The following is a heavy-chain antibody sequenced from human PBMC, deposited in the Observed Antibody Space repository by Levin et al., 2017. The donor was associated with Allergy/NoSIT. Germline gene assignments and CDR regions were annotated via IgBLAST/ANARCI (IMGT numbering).Heavy chain of an antibody. Sequence: PSQTLSLTCDVSDGSISSYYWSWIRQPPGKGLEWIGYIYYSGSTHYNPSLKSRVTMSVDTSKNQFSLKLSSVTAADTAVYYCARAVAGTSFRFDYWGQGTVVTVSS. J-gene: IGHJ4*02. V-gene: IGHV4-59*01. CDR1: DGSISSYY. D-gene: IGHD6-19*01. CDR3: ARAVAGTSFRFDY. CDR2: IYYSGST.